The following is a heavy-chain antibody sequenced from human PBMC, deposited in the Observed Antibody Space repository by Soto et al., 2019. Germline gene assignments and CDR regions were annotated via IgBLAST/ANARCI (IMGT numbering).Heavy chain of an antibody. CDR3: AREVTGAYGAGYYGMDV. CDR1: GYPWTGDY. CDR2: IIPIFGTA. D-gene: IGHD4-17*01. V-gene: IGHV1-69*06. Sequence: PVKVSCKASGYPWTGDYIDWVRQAPGQGIEWMGGIIPIFGTANYAQKFQGRVTITADTSTSTAYMELSSLRSEDTAVYYWAREVTGAYGAGYYGMDVWGQGTTVTVSS. J-gene: IGHJ6*02.